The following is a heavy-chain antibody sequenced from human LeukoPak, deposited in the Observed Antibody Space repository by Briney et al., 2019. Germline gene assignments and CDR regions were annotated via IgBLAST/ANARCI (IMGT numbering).Heavy chain of an antibody. Sequence: GASVKVSCKASGYTFTSYAMHWVRQAPGQRLEWMGWINAGNGNTKYSQKFQGRVTITRDTSASTAYMELSSLRSEDTAVYYCARDPAGYSSSWAFDYWGQGTLVTVSS. CDR2: INAGNGNT. D-gene: IGHD6-13*01. CDR1: GYTFTSYA. J-gene: IGHJ4*02. CDR3: ARDPAGYSSSWAFDY. V-gene: IGHV1-3*01.